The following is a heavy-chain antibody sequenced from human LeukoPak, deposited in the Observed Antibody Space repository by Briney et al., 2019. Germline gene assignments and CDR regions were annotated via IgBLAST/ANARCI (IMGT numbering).Heavy chain of an antibody. CDR1: GFTFSGSA. D-gene: IGHD3-10*01. V-gene: IGHV3-73*01. CDR2: IRSKANSYAT. Sequence: GSLRLSCAASGFTFSGSAMHWVRQASGKGLEWVGRIRSKANSYATAYAASVKGRFTISRDDSKNTAYLQMNSLKTEDTAVYYCTTDVLLWFGEPMAWGQGTLVTVSS. CDR3: TTDVLLWFGEPMA. J-gene: IGHJ5*02.